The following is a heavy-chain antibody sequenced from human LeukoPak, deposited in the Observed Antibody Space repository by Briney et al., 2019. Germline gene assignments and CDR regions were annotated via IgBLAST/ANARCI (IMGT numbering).Heavy chain of an antibody. CDR2: ISGSGGST. J-gene: IGHJ6*03. CDR3: AKGSYYYYMDV. CDR1: GFTFSSYA. Sequence: GGSLRLSCAASGFTFSSYAMSWVRQAPGQGLELVSAISGSGGSTYYADSVKGRFTISRDNSKNTLYLQMNSLRAEDMALYYCAKGSYYYYMDVWGKGTTVTVSS. V-gene: IGHV3-23*01.